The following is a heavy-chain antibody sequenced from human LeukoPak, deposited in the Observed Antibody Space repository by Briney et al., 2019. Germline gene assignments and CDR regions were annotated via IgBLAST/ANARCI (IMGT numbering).Heavy chain of an antibody. J-gene: IGHJ5*02. D-gene: IGHD2-2*03. V-gene: IGHV1-2*06. Sequence: ASVKVSCKASGYTFTGYYMHWVRQAPGQGLEWMGRINPNSGGTNYAQKFQGRVTMTRDTSLSTAYMELSRMRSDDTAVYYCARRLDIVVVPAQGVDWFDPWGQGTLVTVSS. CDR3: ARRLDIVVVPAQGVDWFDP. CDR2: INPNSGGT. CDR1: GYTFTGYY.